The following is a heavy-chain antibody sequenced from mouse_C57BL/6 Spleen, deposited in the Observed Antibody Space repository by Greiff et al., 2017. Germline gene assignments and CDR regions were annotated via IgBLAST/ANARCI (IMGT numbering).Heavy chain of an antibody. CDR3: NRYGDGAMDY. V-gene: IGHV14-4*01. CDR1: GFNIKDDY. J-gene: IGHJ4*01. CDR2: IDPENGDT. Sequence: EVKLQESGAELVRPGASVKLSCTASGFNIKDDYMHWVKQRPEQGLEWIGWIDPENGDTEYASKFQGKATLTADTSSNPAYLQLSSLTSEDTAVYCCNRYGDGAMDYWGQGTSVTVSS. D-gene: IGHD2-13*01.